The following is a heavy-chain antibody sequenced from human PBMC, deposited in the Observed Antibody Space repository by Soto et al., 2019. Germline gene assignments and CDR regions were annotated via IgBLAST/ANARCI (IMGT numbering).Heavy chain of an antibody. Sequence: QVQLVESGGGVVQPGRSLRLSCAASGFTFSSYGMHWVRQAPGKGLEWVAVIWYDGSNKYYEDSVKGRFTISRDNSKNTLYLQMNSLKAEETAVYSCARHVDTAMVAVHGHHYYYYGMDVGGHGTTVTVSS. J-gene: IGHJ6*02. D-gene: IGHD5-18*01. V-gene: IGHV3-33*01. CDR1: GFTFSSYG. CDR3: ARHVDTAMVAVHGHHYYYYGMDV. CDR2: IWYDGSNK.